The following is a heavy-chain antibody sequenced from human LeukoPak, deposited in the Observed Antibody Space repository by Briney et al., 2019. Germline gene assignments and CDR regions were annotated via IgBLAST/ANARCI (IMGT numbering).Heavy chain of an antibody. CDR1: GYTFTGYY. D-gene: IGHD6-19*01. V-gene: IGHV1-2*02. J-gene: IGHJ4*02. CDR3: ARAIAVAGTSFDY. CDR2: INPNSGGT. Sequence: ASAKVSCKASGYTFTGYYMHCVRQAPRRGVEWTGWINPNSGGTNYAQKFQGRVTMTRDTSISTAYMELSRLRSDDTAVYYCARAIAVAGTSFDYWGQGTLVTVSS.